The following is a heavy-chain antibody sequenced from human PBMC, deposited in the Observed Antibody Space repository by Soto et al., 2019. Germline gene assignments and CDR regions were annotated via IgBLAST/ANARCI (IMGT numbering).Heavy chain of an antibody. J-gene: IGHJ6*02. CDR1: GFTFSSYA. CDR3: AKGVTLRYYYYYGMDV. Sequence: EVQLLESGGGLVQPGGSLRLSCAASGFTFSSYAMSWVRQAPGKGLGWVSAISGSGGGTYYADSVKGRFTISRDNAKTTLYLKMHSLRAEDKAVYYCAKGVTLRYYYYYGMDVWGQGTTVTVSS. V-gene: IGHV3-23*01. CDR2: ISGSGGGT. D-gene: IGHD5-18*01.